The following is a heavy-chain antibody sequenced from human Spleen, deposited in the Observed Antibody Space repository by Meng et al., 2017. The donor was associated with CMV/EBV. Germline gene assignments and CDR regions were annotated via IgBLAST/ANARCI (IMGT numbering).Heavy chain of an antibody. CDR3: ARAYSSKGAFDI. D-gene: IGHD6-13*01. CDR2: IKQDGSEK. V-gene: IGHV3-7*01. CDR1: GFTLNNAW. Sequence: GESLKISCAASGFTLNNAWMSWVRQAPGKGLEWVANIKQDGSEKYYVDSVKGRFTISRDNAKNSLYLQMNSLRAEDTAVYYCARAYSSKGAFDIWGQGTMVTVSS. J-gene: IGHJ3*02.